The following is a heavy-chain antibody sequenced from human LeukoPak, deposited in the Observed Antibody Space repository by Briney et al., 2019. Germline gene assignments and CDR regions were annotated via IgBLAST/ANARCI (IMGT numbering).Heavy chain of an antibody. CDR3: AKRGQYSYGLHWYFDL. Sequence: PGGSLRLSCGASGFTFTTSGMHWVRQAPGKGLEWMALISSDGNSKDYADSVKGRFTISRDNSKNTVYLQMNSLRAEDTAVYYCAKRGQYSYGLHWYFDLWGRGTLVTVSS. J-gene: IGHJ2*01. V-gene: IGHV3-30*18. CDR2: ISSDGNSK. CDR1: GFTFTTSG. D-gene: IGHD5-18*01.